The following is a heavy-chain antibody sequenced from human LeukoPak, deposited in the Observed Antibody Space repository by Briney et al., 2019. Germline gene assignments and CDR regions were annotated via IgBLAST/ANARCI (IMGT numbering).Heavy chain of an antibody. CDR1: GTSFSGSY. D-gene: IGHD6-25*01. J-gene: IGHJ4*02. CDR3: SRRSHGFHRYYFDY. CDR2: INHSGST. Sequence: SETLSLTCAVYGTSFSGSYWTWIRQPPGKGLEWIGEINHSGSTDYNPSLRSRVSISVDTSKNQFSLMLTTVTAADTAVYYCSRRSHGFHRYYFDYWGQGTLVTVSS. V-gene: IGHV4-34*01.